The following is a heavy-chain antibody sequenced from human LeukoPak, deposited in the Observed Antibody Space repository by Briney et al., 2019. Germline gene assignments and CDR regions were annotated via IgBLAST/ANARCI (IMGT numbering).Heavy chain of an antibody. D-gene: IGHD3-9*01. CDR1: GFIFGDYT. J-gene: IGHJ6*02. V-gene: IGHV3-49*04. Sequence: TGGPLRLSCTASGFIFGDYTMNWVRQAPGKGLEWVGFIRSKPYGGTTEYAASVKGRFTVSRDDPKSIAYLQMKSLKTEDTAVYYCTHGTYYDILTGYPYGLDVWGQGTTVTVSS. CDR3: THGTYYDILTGYPYGLDV. CDR2: IRSKPYGGTT.